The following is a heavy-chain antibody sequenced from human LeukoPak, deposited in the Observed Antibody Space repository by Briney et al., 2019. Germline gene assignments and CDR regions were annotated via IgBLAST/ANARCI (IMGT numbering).Heavy chain of an antibody. CDR1: GYTFTSYD. J-gene: IGHJ4*02. V-gene: IGHV1-8*01. D-gene: IGHD5-12*01. CDR2: MNPNSGNT. Sequence: ASVKVSCKASGYTFTSYDINWVRQATGQGLEWMGWMNPNSGNTGYAQKFQGRVTITRDTSASTAYMELSSLRSEDTAVYYCARDHNIVAPFDYWGQGTLVTVSS. CDR3: ARDHNIVAPFDY.